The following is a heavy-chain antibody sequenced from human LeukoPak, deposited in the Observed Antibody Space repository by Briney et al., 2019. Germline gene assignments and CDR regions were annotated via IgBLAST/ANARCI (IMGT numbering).Heavy chain of an antibody. CDR1: GGSISSSSYY. CDR2: IYYSGST. CDR3: ARVSGYDWESFYDY. Sequence: TSETLSLTCTVSGGSISSSSYYWGWIRQPPGKGLEWIGYIYYSGSTNYNPSLKSRVTISVDTSKKQFSLKLSSVTAADTAVYYCARVSGYDWESFYDYWGQGTLVTVSS. D-gene: IGHD5-12*01. J-gene: IGHJ4*02. V-gene: IGHV4-61*05.